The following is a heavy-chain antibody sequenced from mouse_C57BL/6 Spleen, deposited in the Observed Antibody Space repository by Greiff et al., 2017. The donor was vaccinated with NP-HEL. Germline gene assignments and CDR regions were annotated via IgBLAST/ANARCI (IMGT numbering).Heavy chain of an antibody. CDR2: IRLKSDNYAT. CDR3: TGPGYPHAMDY. D-gene: IGHD2-2*01. CDR1: GFTFSNYW. Sequence: EVQVVESGGGLVQPGGSMKLSCVASGFTFSNYWMNWVRQSPEKGLEWVAQIRLKSDNYATHYAESVKGRFTISRDDSKSSVYLQMKNLRAEDTGIYYCTGPGYPHAMDYWGQGTSVTVSS. J-gene: IGHJ4*01. V-gene: IGHV6-3*01.